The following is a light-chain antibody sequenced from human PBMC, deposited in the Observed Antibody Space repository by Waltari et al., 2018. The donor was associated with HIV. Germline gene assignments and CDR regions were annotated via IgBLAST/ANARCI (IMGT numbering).Light chain of an antibody. Sequence: QSVLTQPPSVSGAPGQRVTISCTGGSSNIGAGYDVHWYQRLPGTAPKLRIFATIHRPSGVPDRCSGSSAGSSASLAITGLQAEDAADYYCQSYDSSLTMVFGGGTKVTVL. CDR1: SSNIGAGYD. V-gene: IGLV1-40*01. CDR3: QSYDSSLTMV. CDR2: ATI. J-gene: IGLJ2*01.